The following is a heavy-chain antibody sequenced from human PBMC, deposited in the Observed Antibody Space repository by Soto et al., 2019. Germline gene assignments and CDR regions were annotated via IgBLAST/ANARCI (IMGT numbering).Heavy chain of an antibody. Sequence: PGESLKISCKGSGYSFTSYWISWVRQMPGKGLEWMGRFDPSDSYTNYSPSFQGHVTISADKSISTAYLQWSSLKASDTAMYYCARHAGYCSSTSCYLGAYYYYGMDVWGQGTTVTVS. CDR1: GYSFTSYW. V-gene: IGHV5-10-1*01. J-gene: IGHJ6*02. CDR2: FDPSDSYT. D-gene: IGHD2-2*01. CDR3: ARHAGYCSSTSCYLGAYYYYGMDV.